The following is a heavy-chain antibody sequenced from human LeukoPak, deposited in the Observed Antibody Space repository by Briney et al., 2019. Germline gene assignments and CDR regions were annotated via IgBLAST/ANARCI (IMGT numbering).Heavy chain of an antibody. CDR3: ARDGYSSGWEENWFDP. CDR2: ISCSGSTI. J-gene: IGHJ5*02. CDR1: GFTFSDYY. V-gene: IGHV3-11*01. Sequence: GWSLRLSCAASGFTFSDYYMSWLRQAPGKGLEWVSYISCSGSTIYYADSVKGRFTISRDNAKNSLYLQMNSLRAEDTAVYYCARDGYSSGWEENWFDPWGQGTLVTVSS. D-gene: IGHD6-19*01.